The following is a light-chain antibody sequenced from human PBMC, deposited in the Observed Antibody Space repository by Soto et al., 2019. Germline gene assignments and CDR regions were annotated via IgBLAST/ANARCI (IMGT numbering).Light chain of an antibody. CDR1: QSISNY. J-gene: IGKJ1*01. V-gene: IGKV1-5*01. Sequence: DIQMTQSPSTLSASVGDRVTITCRASQSISNYLAWYQQKPGKAPKVLIYDASSFESGVPLRFSGSGSGTEFTLTISSLQSEDFAVYYCQQYNNWPRTFGQGTKVEIK. CDR3: QQYNNWPRT. CDR2: DAS.